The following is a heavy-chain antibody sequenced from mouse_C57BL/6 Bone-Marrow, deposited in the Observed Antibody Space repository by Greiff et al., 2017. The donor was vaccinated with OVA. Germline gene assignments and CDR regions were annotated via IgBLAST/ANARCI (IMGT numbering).Heavy chain of an antibody. CDR2: IYPGNSDT. CDR3: TRRSIYDGYYGWYVDV. Sequence: VQLKESGTVLARPGASVKMSCKTSGYTFTSYWMHWVKQRPGQGLEWIGAIYPGNSDTSYNQKFKGKAKLTAVTSASTAYMELSSLTNEDSAVYYGTRRSIYDGYYGWYVDVWGTGTTVTVSS. V-gene: IGHV1-5*01. CDR1: GYTFTSYW. D-gene: IGHD2-3*01. J-gene: IGHJ1*03.